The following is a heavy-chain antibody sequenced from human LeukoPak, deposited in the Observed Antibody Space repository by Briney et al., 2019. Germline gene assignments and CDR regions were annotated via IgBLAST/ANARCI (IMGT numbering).Heavy chain of an antibody. CDR3: ARGGTSGGAPDYYYYMDV. V-gene: IGHV3-74*03. CDR1: GFTFSSYW. J-gene: IGHJ6*03. CDR2: INSDGSNT. D-gene: IGHD6-19*01. Sequence: GGSLRLSCAASGFTFSSYWMHGVRQTPGKGLVWVSRINSDGSNTTYADSVKGRFTISRDNAKNTLYVQMNSLRAEDTGVYYCARGGTSGGAPDYYYYMDVWGKGTTVTVSS.